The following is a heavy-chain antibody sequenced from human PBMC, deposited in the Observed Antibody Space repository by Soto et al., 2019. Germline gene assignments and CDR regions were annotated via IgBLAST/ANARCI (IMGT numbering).Heavy chain of an antibody. Sequence: QVQLQESGPGLVKPSETLSLTCTVSGGSISSYYWSWIRQPPGKGLEWIGYIYYSGSTNYNPSLKSRVTISVDTSKNQFSLKLSSVTAADTAVYYCARGISSSSDRYYFDYWGQGNLVTGSS. CDR2: IYYSGST. CDR1: GGSISSYY. J-gene: IGHJ4*02. D-gene: IGHD6-6*01. V-gene: IGHV4-59*01. CDR3: ARGISSSSDRYYFDY.